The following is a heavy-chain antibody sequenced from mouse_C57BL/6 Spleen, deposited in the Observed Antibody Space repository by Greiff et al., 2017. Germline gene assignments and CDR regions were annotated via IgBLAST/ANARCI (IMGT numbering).Heavy chain of an antibody. D-gene: IGHD1-1*01. J-gene: IGHJ4*01. CDR1: GYTFTSYW. CDR2: IDPSDSET. CDR3: ARGFYYYGGMDY. Sequence: QVQLQQPGAELVRPGSSVKLSCKASGYTFTSYWMHWVKQRPIQGLEWIGNIDPSDSETHYNQKFKDKATLTVDKSSSTAYMQLSSLTSEDSAVYYCARGFYYYGGMDYWGQGTSVTVSS. V-gene: IGHV1-52*01.